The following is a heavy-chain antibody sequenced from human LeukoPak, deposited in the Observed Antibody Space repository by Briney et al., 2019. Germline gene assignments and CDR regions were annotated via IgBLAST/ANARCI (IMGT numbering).Heavy chain of an antibody. CDR2: IYYTGSA. V-gene: IGHV4-59*08. CDR1: GASLRGYF. Sequence: SETLSLTCTVSGASLRGYFGSWFGQPPGKGREGMGYIYYTGSANYNPSLKSRVTISVDTSKNQFSLRLDSLTAADTALYYCARQYGGYYPYYFDYWGQGTLVTVSS. D-gene: IGHD3-3*01. J-gene: IGHJ4*02. CDR3: ARQYGGYYPYYFDY.